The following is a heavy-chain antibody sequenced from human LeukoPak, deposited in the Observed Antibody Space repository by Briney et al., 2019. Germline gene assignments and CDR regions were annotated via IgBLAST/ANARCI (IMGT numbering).Heavy chain of an antibody. CDR1: GGSISSSSYY. CDR2: IYYSGST. D-gene: IGHD4-11*01. J-gene: IGHJ4*02. CDR3: AREVATVTTHESPVFDY. V-gene: IGHV4-39*07. Sequence: PSETLSLTCTVSGGSISSSSYYWGWIRQPPGKGLEWIGSIYYSGSTYYNPSLKSRVTISVDTSKNQFSLKLSSVTAADTAVYYCAREVATVTTHESPVFDYWGQGTLVTVSS.